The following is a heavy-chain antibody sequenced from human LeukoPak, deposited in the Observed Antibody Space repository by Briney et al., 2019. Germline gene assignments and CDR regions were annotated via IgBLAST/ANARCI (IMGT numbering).Heavy chain of an antibody. CDR3: ARDSAECTGGHCYLVN. CDR1: AFTFSSYS. D-gene: IGHD2-8*02. V-gene: IGHV3-21*01. CDR2: ISSSGSYI. J-gene: IGHJ4*02. Sequence: GGSLRLSCAASAFTFSSYSMSWVRQAPGKGLEWVSSISSSGSYIYHADSVKGQFTISRDNAKNSLHLQMNSLRAEDTAVYYCARDSAECTGGHCYLVNWGQGTLVTVSS.